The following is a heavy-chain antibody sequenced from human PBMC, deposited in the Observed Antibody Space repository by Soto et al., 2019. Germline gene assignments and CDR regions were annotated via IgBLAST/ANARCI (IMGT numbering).Heavy chain of an antibody. CDR1: GGTFSSYA. CDR2: IIPIFGTA. Sequence: QVQLVQSGAEVKKPGSSVKVSCKASGGTFSSYAISWVRQAPGQGLEWMGGIIPIFGTANYAQKFQGRVTITADESTNTAYMELSSLRSEDTAVYYCASSQQLASHYYYGMDVWGQGTTVTVSS. CDR3: ASSQQLASHYYYGMDV. D-gene: IGHD6-13*01. V-gene: IGHV1-69*01. J-gene: IGHJ6*02.